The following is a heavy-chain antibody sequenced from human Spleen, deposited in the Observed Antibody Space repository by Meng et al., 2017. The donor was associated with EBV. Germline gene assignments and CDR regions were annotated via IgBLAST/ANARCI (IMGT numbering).Heavy chain of an antibody. V-gene: IGHV2-5*02. CDR3: AHRHSGGGGYFPPAIDY. CDR1: GFSLTNTGVG. J-gene: IGHJ4*02. D-gene: IGHD3-22*01. CDR2: IYWDGNK. Sequence: TFRESGRTLVKPTQTLTLTCSFSGFSLTNTGVGVGWIRQTPGKALEWLGIIYWDGNKRYSPSLQSRLTITSATSRNQVVLTVTNMEPVDTGTYYCAHRHSGGGGYFPPAIDYWGQGTLVTVSS.